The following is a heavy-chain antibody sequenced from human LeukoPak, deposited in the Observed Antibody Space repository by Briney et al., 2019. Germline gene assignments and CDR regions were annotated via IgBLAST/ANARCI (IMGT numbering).Heavy chain of an antibody. V-gene: IGHV3-30*18. J-gene: IGHJ5*02. Sequence: GGSLRLSCAASGFTFSSYGMHRVRQAPGKGLEWVAVISYDGSNKYYADSVKGRFTISRDNSKNTLYLQVNSLRAEDTAVYYCAKAASTRIAVAGIDPWGQGTLVTVSS. CDR2: ISYDGSNK. CDR3: AKAASTRIAVAGIDP. D-gene: IGHD6-19*01. CDR1: GFTFSSYG.